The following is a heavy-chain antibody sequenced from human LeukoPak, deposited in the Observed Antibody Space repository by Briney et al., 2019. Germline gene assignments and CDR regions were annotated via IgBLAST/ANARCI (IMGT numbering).Heavy chain of an antibody. CDR2: IYYTGST. V-gene: IGHV4-39*01. Sequence: ASETLSLTCTVSGGSISSTNYYWGWIRQPPGKGLEWIGTIYYTGSTYYNPSLKSRVTISVDTSKNQFSLRLTSVTAADTAVYYCARHLRSGAGAYWYFDLWGSGTLVTVSS. CDR3: ARHLRSGAGAYWYFDL. D-gene: IGHD6-19*01. J-gene: IGHJ2*01. CDR1: GGSISSTNYY.